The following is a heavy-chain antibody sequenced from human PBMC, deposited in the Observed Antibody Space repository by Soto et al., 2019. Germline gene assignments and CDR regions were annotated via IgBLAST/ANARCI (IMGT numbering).Heavy chain of an antibody. CDR1: GGTFSSYA. Sequence: QVQLVQSGAEVKKPGSSVKVSCKASGGTFSSYAISWVRQAPGQGLEWLGGLIPIFGTANSAQKFQGRVTITADEATSTAYMELSSLRSEDTAVYYCARIMTTVTMAGGYYYGMDVWGQGTTVTVSS. CDR2: LIPIFGTA. J-gene: IGHJ6*02. CDR3: ARIMTTVTMAGGYYYGMDV. D-gene: IGHD4-17*01. V-gene: IGHV1-69*01.